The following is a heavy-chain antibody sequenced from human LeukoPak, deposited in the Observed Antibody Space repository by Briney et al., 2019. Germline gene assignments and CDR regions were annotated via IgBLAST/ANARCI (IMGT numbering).Heavy chain of an antibody. CDR2: INPNSGGT. J-gene: IGHJ5*02. CDR3: ARSLSGSSSPRFDP. CDR1: GYTFTGYY. V-gene: IGHV1-2*02. Sequence: ASVKVSCKASGYTFTGYYMHWVRQAPGQGLEWMGWINPNSGGTNYAQKFQGRVTMTRDTSISTAYVELSRLRSDDTAVYYCARSLSGSSSPRFDPWGQGTLVTVSS. D-gene: IGHD6-6*01.